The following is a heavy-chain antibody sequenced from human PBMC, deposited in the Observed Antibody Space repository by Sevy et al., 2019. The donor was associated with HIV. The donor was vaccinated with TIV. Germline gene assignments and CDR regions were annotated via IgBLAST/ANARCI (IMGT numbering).Heavy chain of an antibody. D-gene: IGHD3-10*01. CDR2: IWYDGSNK. J-gene: IGHJ1*01. Sequence: GGSLRLSCAASGFTFSSYGMHWVRQAPGKGLEWVAAIWYDGSNKYYADSVKGRFTISRDNSKNTLYLQMNSLRAEDTAVYYCARDSEVRGVIITPYFQHWGQGTLVTVSS. CDR1: GFTFSSYG. V-gene: IGHV3-33*01. CDR3: ARDSEVRGVIITPYFQH.